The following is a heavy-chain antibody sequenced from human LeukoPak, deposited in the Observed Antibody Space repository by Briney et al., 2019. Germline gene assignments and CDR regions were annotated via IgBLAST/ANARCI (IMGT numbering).Heavy chain of an antibody. CDR3: ARDKEEWFGELLTDYYYYYYMDV. Sequence: GGSLRLSCAASGFTFSSYWMSWVRQAPGKGLEWVANIKQDGSEKYYVDSVKGRFTISRDNAKNSLYLQMNSLRAEDTAVYYCARDKEEWFGELLTDYYYYYYMDVWGKGTTVTISS. D-gene: IGHD3-10*01. V-gene: IGHV3-7*01. CDR2: IKQDGSEK. CDR1: GFTFSSYW. J-gene: IGHJ6*03.